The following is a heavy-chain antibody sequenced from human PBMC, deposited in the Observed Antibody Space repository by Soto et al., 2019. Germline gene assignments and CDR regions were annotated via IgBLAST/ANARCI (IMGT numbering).Heavy chain of an antibody. D-gene: IGHD1-26*01. CDR2: ISPYDGSK. J-gene: IGHJ6*02. CDR3: ARGDGRGSTGFYYYYGMDV. Sequence: QVQLVQSGAEVKKPGASVKVSCKASGFTFTNYFFHWVRQAPRQGLEWMGIISPYDGSKNYQQSLQGRVTMTSDTSTTTVYRELRSLRSEDTAVYFCARGDGRGSTGFYYYYGMDVWGHGTMITVSS. V-gene: IGHV1-46*01. CDR1: GFTFTNYF.